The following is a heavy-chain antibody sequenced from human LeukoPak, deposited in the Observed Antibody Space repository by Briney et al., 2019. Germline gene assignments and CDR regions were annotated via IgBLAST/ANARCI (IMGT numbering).Heavy chain of an antibody. Sequence: GASVKVSCKASGYTFTSYGISWVRQAPGQGLEWMGWISAYNGNTNYAQKLQGRVTMTTDTSTSTAYMELRSLRSDDTAVYYCARDTPLRIVVVVAALNYYYGMDVWGQGTTVTVSS. CDR1: GYTFTSYG. V-gene: IGHV1-18*01. D-gene: IGHD2-15*01. CDR2: ISAYNGNT. CDR3: ARDTPLRIVVVVAALNYYYGMDV. J-gene: IGHJ6*02.